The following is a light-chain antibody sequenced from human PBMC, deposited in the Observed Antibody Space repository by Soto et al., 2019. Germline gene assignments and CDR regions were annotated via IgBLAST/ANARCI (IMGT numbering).Light chain of an antibody. J-gene: IGKJ1*01. CDR3: MQARTAPPT. CDR2: LGS. V-gene: IGKV2-28*01. CDR1: QSLLNSNGYNY. Sequence: DIVMTQSPLSLPVTPGEPASISCRSSQSLLNSNGYNYLDWYLQKPGQSPQLLIYLGSNRASGVPDRFSGSGSGTDFTLKISRVEAEDVGVYPCMQARTAPPTFGQGTKVEIK.